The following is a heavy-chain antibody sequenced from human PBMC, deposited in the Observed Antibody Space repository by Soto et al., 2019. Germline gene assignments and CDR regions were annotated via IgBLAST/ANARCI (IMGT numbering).Heavy chain of an antibody. Sequence: SETLSLTCTVSGGSIGSFYWGWIRQSPGGTLEWIGYIYASRATTYNPSLESRVTMSVDTSKNQFSLKLSSVTAADTAVYYCARARSSGSWFDPWGQGTLVSVSS. CDR2: IYASRAT. CDR3: ARARSSGSWFDP. D-gene: IGHD2-15*01. J-gene: IGHJ5*02. V-gene: IGHV4-59*12. CDR1: GGSIGSFY.